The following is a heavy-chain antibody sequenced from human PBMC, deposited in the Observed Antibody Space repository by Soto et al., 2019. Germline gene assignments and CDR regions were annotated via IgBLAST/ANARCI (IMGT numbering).Heavy chain of an antibody. CDR1: GGSISSYY. CDR3: ARDENEQLVYWYFDL. CDR2: IYYSGST. J-gene: IGHJ2*01. V-gene: IGHV4-59*01. D-gene: IGHD6-13*01. Sequence: SETLSLTCTVSGGSISSYYWSWIRQPPGKGLEWIGYIYYSGSTNYNPSLKSRVTISVDTSKNQFSLKLSSVTAADTAVYYCARDENEQLVYWYFDLWGRGTLVTVSS.